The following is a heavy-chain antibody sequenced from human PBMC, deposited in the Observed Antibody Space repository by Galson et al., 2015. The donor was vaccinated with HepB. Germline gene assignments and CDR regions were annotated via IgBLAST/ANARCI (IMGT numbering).Heavy chain of an antibody. Sequence: ALRLSCGAAGFTFDSYALSWGGLAAGHGLGWVAAVRGSGGSTYYADSVNGRVTVSRDNSKNTLYLQMNSLRAEDTAVYYCAKVAGDWWYFDLWGRGTLVTVCS. D-gene: IGHD6-19*01. V-gene: IGHV3-23*01. CDR3: AKVAGDWWYFDL. CDR2: VRGSGGST. CDR1: GFTFDSYA. J-gene: IGHJ2*01.